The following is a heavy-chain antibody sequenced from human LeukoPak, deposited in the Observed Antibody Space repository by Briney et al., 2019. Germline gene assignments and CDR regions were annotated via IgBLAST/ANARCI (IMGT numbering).Heavy chain of an antibody. Sequence: GGPLRLSCAASGFTFDDYGMSWVRQAPGRGLEWVSGITWNADSTGYAEAVKGRFTISRDNAKNSLYLQMNSLRAEDTALYYCARDWRSGYSIDNWGQGTLVTVSS. CDR2: ITWNADST. V-gene: IGHV3-20*04. D-gene: IGHD6-19*01. CDR3: ARDWRSGYSIDN. CDR1: GFTFDDYG. J-gene: IGHJ4*02.